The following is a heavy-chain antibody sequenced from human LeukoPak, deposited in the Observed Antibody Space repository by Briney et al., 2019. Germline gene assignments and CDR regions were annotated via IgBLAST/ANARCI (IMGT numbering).Heavy chain of an antibody. CDR1: GFTFDDYG. Sequence: GGSLRLSCAASGFTFDDYGMSWGRQAPGKGVEWGSGINWNGGSTDYADSVKGRFTISRDNAKNSLYLQMNSLRAQDTAVYYCARDTQADFDWLFWFDPWGQGTLVTVSS. D-gene: IGHD3-9*01. V-gene: IGHV3-20*04. J-gene: IGHJ5*02. CDR3: ARDTQADFDWLFWFDP. CDR2: INWNGGST.